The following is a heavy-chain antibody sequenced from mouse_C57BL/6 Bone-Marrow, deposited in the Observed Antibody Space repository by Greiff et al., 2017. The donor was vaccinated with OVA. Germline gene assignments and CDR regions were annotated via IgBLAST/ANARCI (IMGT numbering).Heavy chain of an antibody. D-gene: IGHD2-3*01. J-gene: IGHJ1*03. V-gene: IGHV1-58*01. CDR3: AGVGLWLLRDWYFDV. CDR1: GYTFTSYG. Sequence: VQLKQSGAELVRPGSSVKMSCKTSGYTFTSYGINWVKQRPGQGLEWIGYIYIGNGYTEYNEKFKGKATLTSDTASSTAYMQLSSLTSEDSAIYFCAGVGLWLLRDWYFDVWGTGTTVTVSS. CDR2: IYIGNGYT.